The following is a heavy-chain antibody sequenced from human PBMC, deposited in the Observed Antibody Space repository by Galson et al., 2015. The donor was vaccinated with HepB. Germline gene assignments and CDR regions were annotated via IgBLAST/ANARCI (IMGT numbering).Heavy chain of an antibody. CDR3: ATDSASYSIDY. J-gene: IGHJ4*02. Sequence: SLRLSCAAAGFDFSEYGMHWVRQAPGEGLEWMTFIHYRGRTIDYADSVKGRFTTSRDDAKNMLYLQMSSLRTEDTAIYYCATDSASYSIDYWGQGTLVTVSS. CDR1: GFDFSEYG. D-gene: IGHD4-11*01. CDR2: IHYRGRTI. V-gene: IGHV3-30*02.